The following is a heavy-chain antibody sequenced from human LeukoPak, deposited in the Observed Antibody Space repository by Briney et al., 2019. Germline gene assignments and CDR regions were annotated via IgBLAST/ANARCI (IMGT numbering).Heavy chain of an antibody. D-gene: IGHD3-22*01. J-gene: IGHJ5*02. Sequence: GTSVKVSCKASGFTFTSSAMQWVRQARGQRLEWIGWIVVGSGNTNYAQKFQERVTISRDMSTSTAYMELSSLRSEDTAMYYCAARYYYDSSGYSSSWGPPRGWFDPWGQGTLVTVSS. CDR1: GFTFTSSA. CDR3: AARYYYDSSGYSSSWGPPRGWFDP. V-gene: IGHV1-58*02. CDR2: IVVGSGNT.